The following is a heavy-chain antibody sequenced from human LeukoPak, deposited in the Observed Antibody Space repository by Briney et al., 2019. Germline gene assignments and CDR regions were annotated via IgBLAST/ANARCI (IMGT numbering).Heavy chain of an antibody. Sequence: GESLQISCQGSGYSFTSYWIGWVRPMTGKGLEWMGIIYPGDSDTRYSPSFQGQVTISADKSISTAYLQWSSLKASDTAMYYCVRGLEEDGFDYWGQGTLVTVSS. CDR2: IYPGDSDT. D-gene: IGHD3-16*01. CDR1: GYSFTSYW. V-gene: IGHV5-51*01. CDR3: VRGLEEDGFDY. J-gene: IGHJ4*02.